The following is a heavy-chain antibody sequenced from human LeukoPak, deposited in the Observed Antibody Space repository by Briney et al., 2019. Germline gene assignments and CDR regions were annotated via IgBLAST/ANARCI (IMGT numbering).Heavy chain of an antibody. Sequence: GGSLRLSCAASGFTFSSYGMHWVRQAPGKGLEWVAFIRYDGSNKYYADSVKGRFTISRDNSKNTLYLQMNSLRAEDTAVYYCAKLLDSGYDYNWLDPWGQGTLVTVSS. CDR1: GFTFSSYG. CDR2: IRYDGSNK. V-gene: IGHV3-30*02. D-gene: IGHD5-12*01. CDR3: AKLLDSGYDYNWLDP. J-gene: IGHJ5*02.